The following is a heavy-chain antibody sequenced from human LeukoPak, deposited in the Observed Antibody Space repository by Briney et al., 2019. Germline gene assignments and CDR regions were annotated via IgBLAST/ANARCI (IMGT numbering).Heavy chain of an antibody. D-gene: IGHD2-2*01. V-gene: IGHV4-59*12. CDR1: GGSMGSYS. J-gene: IGHJ3*02. Sequence: SETLSLTCTVSGGSMGSYSWSWIRQPPGKGLEWIGHIYYSVNTNYNPSLKSRVTMSVDTSKNQFSLKLSSVTAADTAVYYCARDEAIVVVPAAPHDAFDIWGQGTMVTVSS. CDR3: ARDEAIVVVPAAPHDAFDI. CDR2: IYYSVNT.